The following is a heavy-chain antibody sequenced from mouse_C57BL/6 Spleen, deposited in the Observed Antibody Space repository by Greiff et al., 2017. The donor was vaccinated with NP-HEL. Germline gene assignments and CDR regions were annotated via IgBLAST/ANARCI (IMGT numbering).Heavy chain of an antibody. CDR2: ILPGSGSN. Sequence: VQLQQSGAELMKPGASVKLSCKATGYTFTGYWIEWVQQRPGHGLEWIGAILPGSGSNNYNEKFKGKATFTADTASNTAYMQISSLTTEDSAIYYCATNYYGDYYAMDYWGQGTSVTVSS. D-gene: IGHD1-1*01. CDR1: GYTFTGYW. CDR3: ATNYYGDYYAMDY. V-gene: IGHV1-9*01. J-gene: IGHJ4*01.